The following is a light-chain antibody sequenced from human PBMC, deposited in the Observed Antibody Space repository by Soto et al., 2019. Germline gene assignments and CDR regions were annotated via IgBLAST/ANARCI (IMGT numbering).Light chain of an antibody. J-gene: IGKJ1*01. CDR3: LQYNSYRT. CDR2: DAS. Sequence: DIQMTQSPSTLSASVGDRVTITCRASQSISSWLAWYQQKPGKAPKLLIYDASSLESGVPSRFSGSGSGTEFTLTISSLQPDDFAAYYCLQYNSYRTFGQGTKVDSK. CDR1: QSISSW. V-gene: IGKV1-5*01.